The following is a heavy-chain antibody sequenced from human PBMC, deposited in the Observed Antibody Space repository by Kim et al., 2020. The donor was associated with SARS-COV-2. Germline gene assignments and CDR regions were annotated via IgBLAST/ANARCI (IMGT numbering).Heavy chain of an antibody. CDR3: AKVNLEYYYMDV. V-gene: IGHV3-30*18. Sequence: GGSLRLSCAASGFTFSSYGMHWVRQAPGKGLEWVAVISYDGSNKYYADSVKGRFTISRDNSKNTLYLQMNSLRAEDTAVYYCAKVNLEYYYMDVWGKGTT. CDR2: ISYDGSNK. J-gene: IGHJ6*03. CDR1: GFTFSSYG.